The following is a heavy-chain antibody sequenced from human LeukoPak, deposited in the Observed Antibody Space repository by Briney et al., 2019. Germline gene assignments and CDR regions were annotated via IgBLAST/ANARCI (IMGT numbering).Heavy chain of an antibody. J-gene: IGHJ4*02. D-gene: IGHD3-9*01. CDR3: ARKGYYDTLTGFFTETFFAY. CDR1: GYTFTSYW. Sequence: KVSCKASGYTFTSYWIGWVRQMPGKGLEWMGIIYPGDSDTRYSPSFQGQVTISADKSISTAYLQWSSLKASDTAMYYCARKGYYDTLTGFFTETFFAYWGQGTLVTVSS. CDR2: IYPGDSDT. V-gene: IGHV5-51*01.